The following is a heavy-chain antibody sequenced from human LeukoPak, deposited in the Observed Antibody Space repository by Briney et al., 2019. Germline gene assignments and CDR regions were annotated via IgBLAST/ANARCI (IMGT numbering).Heavy chain of an antibody. CDR1: GFTFSSYG. V-gene: IGHV3-30*02. J-gene: IGHJ6*03. CDR3: AKDLSITMVPYYMDV. CDR2: IRYDGSNK. Sequence: GGSLRLSCAASGFTFSSYGMHWVRQAPGKGLEWVAFIRYDGSNKYYADSVKGRFTISRDNSKNTLYLQMNSLRAEDTAVYYCAKDLSITMVPYYMDVWGKGTTVTISS. D-gene: IGHD3-10*01.